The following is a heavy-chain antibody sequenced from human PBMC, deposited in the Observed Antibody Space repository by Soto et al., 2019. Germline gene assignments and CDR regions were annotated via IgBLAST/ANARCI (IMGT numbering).Heavy chain of an antibody. Sequence: GESLKISGKGSGYSFTSYWISWVRQMPGKGLEWMGRIDPSDSYTNYSPSFQGHVTISADKSISTAYLQWSSLKASDTAMYYCARGLNWNYGAYYYYYGMDVWGQGTTVTVS. CDR1: GYSFTSYW. V-gene: IGHV5-10-1*01. D-gene: IGHD1-7*01. CDR3: ARGLNWNYGAYYYYYGMDV. J-gene: IGHJ6*02. CDR2: IDPSDSYT.